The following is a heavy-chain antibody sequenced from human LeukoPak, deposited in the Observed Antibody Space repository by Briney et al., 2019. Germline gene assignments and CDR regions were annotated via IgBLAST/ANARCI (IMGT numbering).Heavy chain of an antibody. Sequence: ASVKVSCKASGYTFTSYYMHWVRQAPGQGLEWMGIINPSGGSTSYAQKFQGRVTMTRNTSISTAYMELSSLRSEDTAVYYCARGAHHYDFWSGYYTGYYYYGMDVWGQGTTVTVSS. D-gene: IGHD3-3*01. CDR2: INPSGGST. CDR1: GYTFTSYY. CDR3: ARGAHHYDFWSGYYTGYYYYGMDV. V-gene: IGHV1-46*01. J-gene: IGHJ6*02.